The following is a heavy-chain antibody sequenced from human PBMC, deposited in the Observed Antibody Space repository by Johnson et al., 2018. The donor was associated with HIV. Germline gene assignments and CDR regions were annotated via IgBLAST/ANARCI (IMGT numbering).Heavy chain of an antibody. Sequence: VQLVESGGGVVQPGKSLRLSCAASGFTFSSYAMHWVRQAPGKGLEWVAVISYDGKDKYYADSVKGRFTISRDNSKNTLFLQMNSLRAEDTAVYYCASEGALWSDAFDIWGQGTMVTVSS. CDR2: ISYDGKDK. J-gene: IGHJ3*02. D-gene: IGHD1-26*01. CDR3: ASEGALWSDAFDI. CDR1: GFTFSSYA. V-gene: IGHV3-30*04.